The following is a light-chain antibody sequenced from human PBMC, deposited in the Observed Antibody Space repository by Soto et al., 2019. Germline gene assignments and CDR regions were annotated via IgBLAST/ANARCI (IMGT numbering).Light chain of an antibody. J-gene: IGKJ4*01. Sequence: ETVMTQSPATLSVSPGERVTLSCRASQSVSDNLAWYQQKPGQAPRLLIYGASARATGVPARFSGSGSETEFTLTISSLQSEDFAVYYCQQYNYWPGLTFGGGTKVEIK. V-gene: IGKV3-15*01. CDR3: QQYNYWPGLT. CDR2: GAS. CDR1: QSVSDN.